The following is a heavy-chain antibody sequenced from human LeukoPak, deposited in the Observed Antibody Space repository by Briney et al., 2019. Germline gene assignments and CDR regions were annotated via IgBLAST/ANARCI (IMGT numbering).Heavy chain of an antibody. D-gene: IGHD6-13*01. CDR3: ARGRLSGSSHFDH. CDR1: SGFISGHY. Sequence: SETLSLTCTVSSGFISGHYWSWIRQPPGKGLEWIGYIYYTGATHYSPSLEGRATVSVDPSQKQLSLSLTSVTAADTAVYYCARGRLSGSSHFDHWGQGTLVTVSS. J-gene: IGHJ4*02. V-gene: IGHV4-59*11. CDR2: IYYTGAT.